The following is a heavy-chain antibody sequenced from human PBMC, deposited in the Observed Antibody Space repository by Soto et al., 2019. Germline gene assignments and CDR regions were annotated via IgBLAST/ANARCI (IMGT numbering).Heavy chain of an antibody. V-gene: IGHV4-39*01. Sequence: PSETLSLTCTVSGASISSSSYYWGWIRQPPGKGLEWIGTIYYSGNTYYNPSLKSRLTISVDMSKNQFSLKLNSVTAADTAVYYCARHYFEYYNDYWGQGTLGT. D-gene: IGHD3-10*01. CDR2: IYYSGNT. CDR1: GASISSSSYY. J-gene: IGHJ4*02. CDR3: ARHYFEYYNDY.